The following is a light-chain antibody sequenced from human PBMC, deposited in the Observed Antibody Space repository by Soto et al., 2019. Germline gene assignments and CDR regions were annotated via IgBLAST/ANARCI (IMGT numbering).Light chain of an antibody. CDR1: QSLSSN. Sequence: VMTQSPATLSVSPGDTATLSCRASQSLSSNLGWYQQKPGQAPRLLIFGASTRATGIPARFSGSGSGTEFSLTISSLQSEDFAVYFCQQYNDWPLTFGQGNKVEIK. CDR3: QQYNDWPLT. V-gene: IGKV3-15*01. J-gene: IGKJ1*01. CDR2: GAS.